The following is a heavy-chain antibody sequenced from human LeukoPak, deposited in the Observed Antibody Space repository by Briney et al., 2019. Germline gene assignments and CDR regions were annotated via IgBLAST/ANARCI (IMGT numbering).Heavy chain of an antibody. Sequence: LSGGSLRLSCAASGFTFSSYSMNWVRQAPGKGLEWVSYISSSSSTIYYADSVKGRFTISRDNAKNSLYLQMNSLRAEDTAVYYCARDGGSYTNDAFDIWGQGTMVTVSS. J-gene: IGHJ3*02. CDR2: ISSSSSTI. CDR1: GFTFSSYS. CDR3: ARDGGSYTNDAFDI. D-gene: IGHD1-26*01. V-gene: IGHV3-48*01.